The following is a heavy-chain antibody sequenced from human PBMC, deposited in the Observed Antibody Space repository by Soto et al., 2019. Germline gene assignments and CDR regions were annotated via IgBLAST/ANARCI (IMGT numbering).Heavy chain of an antibody. V-gene: IGHV3-7*03. CDR1: AFTFSSYW. CDR3: ATDGPVISVAAPGYYYGMDV. J-gene: IGHJ6*02. Sequence: PGGSLRLSCAASAFTFSSYWMTWVRQAPGKGLEWVASIKQDGREKYYVDSVKGRFTISRDNAKNSPYLQMNSLRAEDTAVYYCATDGPVISVAAPGYYYGMDVCGQGTTVTVSS. CDR2: IKQDGREK. D-gene: IGHD6-19*01.